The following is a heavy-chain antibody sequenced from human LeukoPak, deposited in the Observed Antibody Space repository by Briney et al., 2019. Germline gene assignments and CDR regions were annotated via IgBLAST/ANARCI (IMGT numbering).Heavy chain of an antibody. CDR1: GGSISSYY. V-gene: IGHV4-59*01. D-gene: IGHD5-24*01. Sequence: SETLSLTCTVSGGSISSYYWSWIRQPPGKGLGWIGYIYYSGSTNYNPSLKSRVTISVDTSKNQFSLKLSSVTAADTAVYYCARDGGEMDDAFDIWGQGTMVTVSS. CDR2: IYYSGST. J-gene: IGHJ3*02. CDR3: ARDGGEMDDAFDI.